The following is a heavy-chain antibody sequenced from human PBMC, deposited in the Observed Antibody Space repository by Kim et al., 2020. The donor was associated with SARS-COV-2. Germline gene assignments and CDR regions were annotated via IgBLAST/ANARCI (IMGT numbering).Heavy chain of an antibody. V-gene: IGHV4-34*01. CDR1: GGSFSGYY. J-gene: IGHJ6*01. CDR3: ARGHVGYSSSNPYYGMDV. CDR2: INHSGST. Sequence: SETLSLTCAVYGGSFSGYYWSWIRQPPGKGLEWIGEINHSGSTNYNPSLKSRVTISVDTSKNQFSLKLSSVTAADTAVYYCARGHVGYSSSNPYYGMDV. D-gene: IGHD6-6*01.